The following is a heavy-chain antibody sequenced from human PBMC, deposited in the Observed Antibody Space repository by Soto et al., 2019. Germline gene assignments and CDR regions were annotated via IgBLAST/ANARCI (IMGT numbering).Heavy chain of an antibody. D-gene: IGHD6-19*01. V-gene: IGHV3-30*18. CDR3: AKGGRQWLVTSDFNY. CDR2: VSHDGRNT. Sequence: VQLVESGGGGVQPGRSLRLSCAASGFTFSDYAMHWVRHAPGKGLEWVAVVSHDGRNTHYADSVKGRFTSSRDSSKNTVSLEMTSLRAEDTAVYYCAKGGRQWLVTSDFNYWGQGALVTVSS. CDR1: GFTFSDYA. J-gene: IGHJ4*02.